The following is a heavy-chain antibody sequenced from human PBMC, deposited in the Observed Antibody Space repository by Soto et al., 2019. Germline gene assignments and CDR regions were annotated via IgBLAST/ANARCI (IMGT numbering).Heavy chain of an antibody. CDR2: ISGYNGDT. V-gene: IGHV1-18*01. D-gene: IGHD2-8*01. J-gene: IGHJ6*02. Sequence: QGQLVQSGVEVKKPGATVKVSCKASGYTFSRYGISWVRQAPGQGLEWMGWISGYNGDTNYAQKFQGRVTMTIDTSTNTAYMELRTQTSDDTAVYYCAKNGQPPYYYYGMDVWGQGTTVSVSS. CDR1: GYTFSRYG. CDR3: AKNGQPPYYYYGMDV.